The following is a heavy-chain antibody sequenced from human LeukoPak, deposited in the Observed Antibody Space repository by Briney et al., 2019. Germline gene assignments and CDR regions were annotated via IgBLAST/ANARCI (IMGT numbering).Heavy chain of an antibody. CDR1: GGSFSGYY. V-gene: IGHV4-34*01. D-gene: IGHD2-8*01. CDR3: ARRSGMLAYYFDY. J-gene: IGHJ4*02. CDR2: INHSGST. Sequence: PSETLSLTCAVYGGSFSGYYWSWIRQPPGKGLEWIGEINHSGSTNYNPSLRSRVTISVDTSKNQFSLKLSSVTAAGTAVYYCARRSGMLAYYFDYWGQGTLVTVSS.